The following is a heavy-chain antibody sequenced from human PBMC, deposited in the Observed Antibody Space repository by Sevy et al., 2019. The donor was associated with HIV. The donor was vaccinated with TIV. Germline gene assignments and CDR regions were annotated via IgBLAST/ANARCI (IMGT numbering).Heavy chain of an antibody. CDR3: ARVGADGSGYYGDWFDP. V-gene: IGHV4-59*01. D-gene: IGHD3-22*01. J-gene: IGHJ5*02. CDR2: IYYSGST. Sequence: SETLSLTCTVSGGSISSYYWSWIRQPPGKGLEWIGYIYYSGSTNYNPSLKSRVTISVDTSKNQFSLKLSSVTAADTAVYDCARVGADGSGYYGDWFDPWGQGTLVTVSS. CDR1: GGSISSYY.